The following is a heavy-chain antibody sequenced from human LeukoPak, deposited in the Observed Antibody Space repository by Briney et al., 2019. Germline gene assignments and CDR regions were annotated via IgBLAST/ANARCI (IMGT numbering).Heavy chain of an antibody. CDR1: GGSFSSYY. J-gene: IGHJ3*02. Sequence: SETLSLTCAVYGGSFSSYYWSWIRQPPGEGLEWIGYIYHSGSTNYNPSLKSRVTISVDTSKNQFSLKLSSVTAADTAVYYCARGRSRWLLDAFDIWGQGTMVTVSS. D-gene: IGHD5-24*01. CDR3: ARGRSRWLLDAFDI. V-gene: IGHV4-59*01. CDR2: IYHSGST.